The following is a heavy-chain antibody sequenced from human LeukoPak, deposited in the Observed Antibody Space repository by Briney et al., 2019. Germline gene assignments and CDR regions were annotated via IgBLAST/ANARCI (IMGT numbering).Heavy chain of an antibody. Sequence: SETLSLTCTVSGAPIRDGGYYWSWIRQHPGKGLEWIGHIYQSGGTHYNPSLKSRVTVSEDTSKNQFSLKLTSVTAADTAVYYCARTYYAHAFWGQGTLVTISS. J-gene: IGHJ4*02. D-gene: IGHD2/OR15-2a*01. CDR1: GAPIRDGGYY. V-gene: IGHV4-31*03. CDR2: IYQSGGT. CDR3: ARTYYAHAF.